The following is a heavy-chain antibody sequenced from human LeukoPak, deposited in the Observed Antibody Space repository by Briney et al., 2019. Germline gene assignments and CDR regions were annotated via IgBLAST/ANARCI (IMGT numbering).Heavy chain of an antibody. CDR1: GGSVSRNY. D-gene: IGHD3-22*01. J-gene: IGHJ4*02. CDR3: ARSPAPSSYYYDSSGYFFDH. Sequence: PSETLSLTCSVSGGSVSRNYWSWIRQPPGKGLEWIAYIYYSGSVNYNPSLKSRVTISVDTSKNQFSLKLRSVTAADTAVYFCARSPAPSSYYYDSSGYFFDHWGQGTLVTVSS. V-gene: IGHV4-59*02. CDR2: IYYSGSV.